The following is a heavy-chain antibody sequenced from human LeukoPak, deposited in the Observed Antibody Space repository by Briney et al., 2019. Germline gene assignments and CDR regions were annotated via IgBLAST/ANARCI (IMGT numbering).Heavy chain of an antibody. D-gene: IGHD2-2*03. Sequence: GGSLRLSCAASGFTFSSYSMNWVRQAPGKGLEWVSYISSSSTIYYADSVKGRFTISRDNSKNTLYLQMNSLRAEDTAVYYCARELDIVVLGVAAISYGMDVWGQGTTVTVSS. CDR2: ISSSSTI. CDR1: GFTFSSYS. V-gene: IGHV3-48*01. CDR3: ARELDIVVLGVAAISYGMDV. J-gene: IGHJ6*02.